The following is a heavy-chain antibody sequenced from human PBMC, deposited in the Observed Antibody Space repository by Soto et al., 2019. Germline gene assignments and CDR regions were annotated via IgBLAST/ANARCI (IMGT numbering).Heavy chain of an antibody. CDR3: ARDGIGVSGYSYASAGYYYGMDV. J-gene: IGHJ6*02. CDR2: IWYDGSNK. V-gene: IGHV3-33*01. D-gene: IGHD5-18*01. CDR1: GFTFSSYG. Sequence: QVQLVESGGGVVQPGRSLRLSCAASGFTFSSYGMHWVRQAPGKGLEWVAVIWYDGSNKYYADSVKGRFTISRDNSKNTLYLQMNSLRAEDTAVYYCARDGIGVSGYSYASAGYYYGMDVWGQGTTVAVSS.